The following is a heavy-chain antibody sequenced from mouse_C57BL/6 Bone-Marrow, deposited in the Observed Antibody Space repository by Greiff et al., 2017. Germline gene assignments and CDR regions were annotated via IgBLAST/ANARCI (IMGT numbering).Heavy chain of an antibody. J-gene: IGHJ2*01. V-gene: IGHV1-59*01. D-gene: IGHD1-3*01. CDR1: GYTFTSYW. CDR2: IDPSDSYT. Sequence: QVQLQQPGAELVRPGTSVKLSCKASGYTFTSYWMHWVKQRPGQGLEWIGVIDPSDSYTNYNQKFKGKATLTVDTSSSTAYMQLSSLTSEDSAVYYCASGLKNDYWGQGTTLTVSS. CDR3: ASGLKNDY.